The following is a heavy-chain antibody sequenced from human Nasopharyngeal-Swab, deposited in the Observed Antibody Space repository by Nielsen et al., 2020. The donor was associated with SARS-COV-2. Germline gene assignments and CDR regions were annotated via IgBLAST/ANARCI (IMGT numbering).Heavy chain of an antibody. CDR3: ARDCSSTSCYPYYYYYYMDV. Sequence: SVKVSCKGSGGTFSSYAISWARQAPGQGLEGMGRIIPILGIANYAQKFQGRVRITADKSTSTAYMELSSLRSEDTAVYYCARDCSSTSCYPYYYYYYMDVWGKGTTVTVSS. V-gene: IGHV1-69*04. CDR1: GGTFSSYA. CDR2: IIPILGIA. D-gene: IGHD2-2*01. J-gene: IGHJ6*03.